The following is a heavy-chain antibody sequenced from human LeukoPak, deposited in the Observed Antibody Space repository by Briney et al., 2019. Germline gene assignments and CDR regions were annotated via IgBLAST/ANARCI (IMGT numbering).Heavy chain of an antibody. CDR3: ARGQRRGGSGELDY. CDR1: GGFDIYY. CDR2: IFYTGDT. V-gene: IGHV4-59*01. Sequence: PSETLSLTCAVYGGFDIYYWTIVRQPPGKGLEWMGYIFYTGDTKYNPSLKSRVTISVDTSKNQFSLSLSSVTAADTAVYYCARGQRRGGSGELDYWGQGTLVIVSS. J-gene: IGHJ4*02. D-gene: IGHD2-15*01.